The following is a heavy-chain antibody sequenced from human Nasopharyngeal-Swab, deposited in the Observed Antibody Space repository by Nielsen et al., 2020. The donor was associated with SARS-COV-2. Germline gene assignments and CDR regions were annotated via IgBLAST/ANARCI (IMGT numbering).Heavy chain of an antibody. J-gene: IGHJ4*02. Sequence: GVLKISCSASGFTFSSYAMHWVRQAPGKGLEYVSAISSNGGSTYYADSVKGRFTISRDNSKNTLYLQMSSLRAEDTAVYYCVKAVGSYMYYFDYWGQGTLVTVSS. V-gene: IGHV3-64D*08. D-gene: IGHD1-26*01. CDR2: ISSNGGST. CDR3: VKAVGSYMYYFDY. CDR1: GFTFSSYA.